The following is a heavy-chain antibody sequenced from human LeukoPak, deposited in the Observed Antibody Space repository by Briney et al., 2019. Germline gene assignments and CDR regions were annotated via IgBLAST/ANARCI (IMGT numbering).Heavy chain of an antibody. CDR2: INGGGGST. Sequence: PGGSLRLSCAVSGFTFSSYAMSWVRQAPGKGLEWVSAINGGGGSTYHADSVKGRFTISRDNSKNTLYVQMNSLRAEDRAVYYCAHGTMYQLDSWGQGTLVTVSS. V-gene: IGHV3-23*01. J-gene: IGHJ4*02. CDR1: GFTFSSYA. D-gene: IGHD2-2*01. CDR3: AHGTMYQLDS.